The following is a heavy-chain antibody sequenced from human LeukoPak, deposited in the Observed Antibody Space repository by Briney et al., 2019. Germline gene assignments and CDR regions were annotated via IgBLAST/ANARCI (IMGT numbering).Heavy chain of an antibody. Sequence: GGSLRLSCAASGFTFSSYGMHWVRQAPGKGLERVAVISYDGSNKYYADSVKGRFTISRDNSKNTLYLQMNSLRAEDTAVYYCAKGLHSLYYFDYWGQGTLVTVSS. CDR2: ISYDGSNK. D-gene: IGHD2-21*02. J-gene: IGHJ4*02. CDR3: AKGLHSLYYFDY. CDR1: GFTFSSYG. V-gene: IGHV3-30*18.